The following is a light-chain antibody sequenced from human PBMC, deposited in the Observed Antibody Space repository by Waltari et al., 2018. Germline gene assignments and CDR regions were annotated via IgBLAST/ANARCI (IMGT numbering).Light chain of an antibody. CDR3: QAWDSGPAV. J-gene: IGLJ1*01. CDR2: QDK. V-gene: IGLV3-1*01. Sequence: SELPQPPSVSVSPGQTPSITCSGDRLGDRYFSWFQRGPGQSPPLVIYQDKERPSGIPERFSGSNSGTTATLTISGTQALDEADYYCQAWDSGPAVFGTGTKVTVL. CDR1: RLGDRY.